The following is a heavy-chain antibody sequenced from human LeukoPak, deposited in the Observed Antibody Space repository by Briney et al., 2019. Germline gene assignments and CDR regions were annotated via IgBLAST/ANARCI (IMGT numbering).Heavy chain of an antibody. Sequence: PGGSLRLSCAASGFTFSSYAMSWVRQAPGKGLEWVSAISGSGGSTYYADSVKGRFTISRDNSKNTPYLQMNSLRAEDTAVYYCAKDRLIAVAGTCFDYWGQGTLVTVSS. V-gene: IGHV3-23*01. CDR3: AKDRLIAVAGTCFDY. CDR1: GFTFSSYA. D-gene: IGHD6-19*01. J-gene: IGHJ4*02. CDR2: ISGSGGST.